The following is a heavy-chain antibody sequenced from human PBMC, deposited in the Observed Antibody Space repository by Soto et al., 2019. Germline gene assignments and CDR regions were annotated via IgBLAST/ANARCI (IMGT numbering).Heavy chain of an antibody. CDR1: GGSISSGGYY. CDR3: ARESLGLLLVY. D-gene: IGHD3-22*01. J-gene: IGHJ4*02. V-gene: IGHV4-31*03. Sequence: PSETLSLTCTVSGGSISSGGYYWSWIRQHPGKGLEWIGYIYYSGSTYYNPSLKSRVTISVDTSKNQSSLKLSSVTAADTAVYYCARESLGLLLVYWGQGTLVTVSS. CDR2: IYYSGST.